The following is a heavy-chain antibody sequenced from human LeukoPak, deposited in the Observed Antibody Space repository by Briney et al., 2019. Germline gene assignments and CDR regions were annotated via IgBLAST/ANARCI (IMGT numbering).Heavy chain of an antibody. V-gene: IGHV1-8*01. CDR2: MNPNSGNT. J-gene: IGHJ5*02. Sequence: ASVKVSCKASGYSFTSYDINLVRQATGPGLEWMGWMNPNSGNTGYAQKFQGRVTMTRNTSISTAYMELSSLRSEDTAVYYCARGRLRLVRGVKNWFDPWGQGTLVTASS. CDR3: ARGRLRLVRGVKNWFDP. D-gene: IGHD3-10*01. CDR1: GYSFTSYD.